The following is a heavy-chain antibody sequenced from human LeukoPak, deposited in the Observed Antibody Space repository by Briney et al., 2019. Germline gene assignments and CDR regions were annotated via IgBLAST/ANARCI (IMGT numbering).Heavy chain of an antibody. CDR2: IRYDGSNK. Sequence: GGSLRLSCAVSGFTFSNYVMIWVRQAPGKGLEWVTFIRYDGSNKYYADSVKGRFTISRDNSKNTLNLHMNSLRAEDTAVYYCAKDPTHYRVWDYYETIGLSYWGQGTLVTVSS. J-gene: IGHJ4*02. D-gene: IGHD3-22*01. CDR3: AKDPTHYRVWDYYETIGLSY. V-gene: IGHV3-30*02. CDR1: GFTFSNYV.